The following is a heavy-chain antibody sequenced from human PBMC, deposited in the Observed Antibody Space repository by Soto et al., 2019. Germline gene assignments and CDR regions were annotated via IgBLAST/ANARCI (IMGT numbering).Heavy chain of an antibody. Sequence: QVQLVQSGAEVKKPGSSVKVSCTASGGTFSRYGFTWVRQAPGQGFQWMGGIIPIFDTTHYEQNFQGRLSITADESTSTVYMELSSLRSDDTAIYFCARTYYQWEALHYFDFWGQGTLVTVSS. D-gene: IGHD1-26*01. V-gene: IGHV1-69*01. CDR3: ARTYYQWEALHYFDF. J-gene: IGHJ4*02. CDR2: IIPIFDTT. CDR1: GGTFSRYG.